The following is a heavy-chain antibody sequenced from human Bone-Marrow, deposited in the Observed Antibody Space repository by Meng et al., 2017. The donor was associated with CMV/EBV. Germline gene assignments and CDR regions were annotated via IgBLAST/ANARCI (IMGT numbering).Heavy chain of an antibody. D-gene: IGHD2-21*01. CDR2: ISYSGTT. CDR1: GGSISSSSYY. V-gene: IGHV4-39*07. CDR3: APRFIASHPLYAADY. Sequence: GSLRLSCTVSGGSISSSSYYWGWIRQPPGKGLEWIGTISYSGTTYYNPSLESRVSISVDTSKNQFSLKLNSVTAADTAVYYSAPRFIASHPLYAADYWGQGALVTVSS. J-gene: IGHJ4*02.